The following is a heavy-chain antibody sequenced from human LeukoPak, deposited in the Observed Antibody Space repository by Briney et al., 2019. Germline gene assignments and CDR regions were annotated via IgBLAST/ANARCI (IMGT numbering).Heavy chain of an antibody. J-gene: IGHJ4*02. Sequence: GGSLRLSCVVSGFTFSSYWIHWVRQAPGKGLVWVSRINSDGSSTNYADSVKGRFTISRDNAKNTLYLQMNSLRVEDTAVYYCTVTGYWGQGTLVTVSS. V-gene: IGHV3-74*01. CDR3: TVTGY. CDR1: GFTFSSYW. D-gene: IGHD4-17*01. CDR2: INSDGSST.